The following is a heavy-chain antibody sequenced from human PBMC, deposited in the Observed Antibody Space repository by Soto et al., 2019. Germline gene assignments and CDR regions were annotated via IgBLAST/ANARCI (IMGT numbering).Heavy chain of an antibody. D-gene: IGHD3-16*02. Sequence: QVQLVESGGGVVQPGRSLRLSCAASGFTFSSYGMHWVRQAPGKGLEWVAVIWYDGSNKYYADSVKGRFTISRDNSKNTLYLQMNSLRAEDTAVYYCARGTPTTFGGVIVFDYWGQGTLVTVSS. CDR1: GFTFSSYG. CDR3: ARGTPTTFGGVIVFDY. V-gene: IGHV3-33*01. J-gene: IGHJ4*02. CDR2: IWYDGSNK.